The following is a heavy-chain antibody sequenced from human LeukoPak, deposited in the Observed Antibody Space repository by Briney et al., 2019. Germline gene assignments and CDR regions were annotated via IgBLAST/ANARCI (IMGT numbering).Heavy chain of an antibody. D-gene: IGHD2-2*01. V-gene: IGHV4-31*03. CDR1: GGSISSGGYY. CDR3: ARDAGHQLSRGNYYAMDV. Sequence: SETLSLTCTVSGGSISSGGYYWSWIRQHPGKGLEWIGYIYYSGSTYYNPSLKSRVTISVDTSKNQFSLKVNSVTAADTAVYYCARDAGHQLSRGNYYAMDVWGQGTTVTVSS. J-gene: IGHJ6*02. CDR2: IYYSGST.